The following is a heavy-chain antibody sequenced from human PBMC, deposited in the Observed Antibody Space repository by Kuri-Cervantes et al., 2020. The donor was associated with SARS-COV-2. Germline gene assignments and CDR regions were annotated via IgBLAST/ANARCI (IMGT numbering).Heavy chain of an antibody. CDR3: AKDHGPGILTNWFDA. CDR2: IGRDGHT. Sequence: GGSPRLSCAASGFTFTAYAMSWVRQAPGRGLEWVSSIGRDGHTFYADSVRGRFTISRDNSKNTVFLQLSSLRDEDTAFYYCAKDHGPGILTNWFDAWGHGALVTVSS. J-gene: IGHJ5*01. V-gene: IGHV3-23*01. D-gene: IGHD3-9*01. CDR1: GFTFTAYA.